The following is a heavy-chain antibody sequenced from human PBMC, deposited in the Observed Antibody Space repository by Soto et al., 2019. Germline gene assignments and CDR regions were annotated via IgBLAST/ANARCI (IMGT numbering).Heavy chain of an antibody. J-gene: IGHJ4*02. Sequence: EVQLVESGGGLVQPGGSLRLSCAASGFTFSSYSMNWVRQAPGKGLEWVSYISSSSSTIYYADSVKGRFTISRDNAKNSLYLQMNSLRAEETAVYYGAREEGGVCDYWGQGTLVTVSS. CDR1: GFTFSSYS. D-gene: IGHD3-16*01. V-gene: IGHV3-48*01. CDR3: AREEGGVCDY. CDR2: ISSSSSTI.